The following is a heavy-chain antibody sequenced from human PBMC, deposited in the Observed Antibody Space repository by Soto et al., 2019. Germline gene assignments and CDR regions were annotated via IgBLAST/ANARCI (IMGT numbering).Heavy chain of an antibody. CDR2: ISYDGSNK. J-gene: IGHJ4*02. Sequence: QVQLVESGGGVVQPGRSLRLSCAASGFTFSSYGMHWVRQAPGKGLEWVAVISYDGSNKYYADSVKGRFTISRDNSKNTLYLQMNSLRAEDTAVYYCVKGSGYYYLDYWGQGTLVTVSS. CDR1: GFTFSSYG. CDR3: VKGSGYYYLDY. V-gene: IGHV3-30*18. D-gene: IGHD3-3*01.